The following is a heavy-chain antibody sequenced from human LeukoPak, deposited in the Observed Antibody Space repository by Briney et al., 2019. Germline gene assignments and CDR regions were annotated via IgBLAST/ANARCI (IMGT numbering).Heavy chain of an antibody. J-gene: IGHJ5*02. CDR1: GFTFSSYA. CDR3: AKGSGSGWYGWFDP. CDR2: IDASGVNT. D-gene: IGHD6-19*01. V-gene: IGHV3-23*01. Sequence: PGRSLRLSCAASGFTFSSYAMYWVRQAPGKGLEWVSCIDASGVNTYYADSVKGRFTISRDNSRNTLYLQMNSLRAEDTAVYYCAKGSGSGWYGWFDPWGQGTLVTVSS.